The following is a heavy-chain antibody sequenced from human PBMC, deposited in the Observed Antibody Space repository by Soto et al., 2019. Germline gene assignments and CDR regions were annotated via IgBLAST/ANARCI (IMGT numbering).Heavy chain of an antibody. J-gene: IGHJ4*02. Sequence: QITLKESGPTLVKPTQTLTLTCTFSGFSLNTRGVGVGWIRQPPGKALEWLALIPWDGEKRYRPSLKSRLTITKDTSDNQVVLTMTNMDPVDTATSYCAYRRGDLLTGHYYFDYWGQGTLVTVSS. D-gene: IGHD3-9*01. CDR2: IPWDGEK. CDR3: AYRRGDLLTGHYYFDY. CDR1: GFSLNTRGVG. V-gene: IGHV2-5*02.